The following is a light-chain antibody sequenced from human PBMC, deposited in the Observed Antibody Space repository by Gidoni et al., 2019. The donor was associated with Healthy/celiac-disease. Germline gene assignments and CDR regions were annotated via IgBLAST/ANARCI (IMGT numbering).Light chain of an antibody. CDR2: AAS. Sequence: DIHMTQSPSSLSASVGDRVTITCRASQSISSYLNWYQQKPGKAPKLLIYAASSVQSGVPSRFSGSGSGTDFTLTISSLQPEDFATYYCQQSYSTPGTFGQGTKVEIK. V-gene: IGKV1-39*01. CDR1: QSISSY. CDR3: QQSYSTPGT. J-gene: IGKJ1*01.